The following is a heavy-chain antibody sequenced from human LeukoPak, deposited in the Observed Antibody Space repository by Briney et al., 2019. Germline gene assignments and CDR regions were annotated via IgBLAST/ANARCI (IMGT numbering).Heavy chain of an antibody. CDR2: VYYSGST. CDR3: ARWFGRFLDH. J-gene: IGHJ4*02. D-gene: IGHD3-10*01. V-gene: IGHV4-59*01. CDR1: GGSISSYY. Sequence: PLETLSLTCTASGGSISSYYWSWIRQPPGKGLEWIGYVYYSGSTNYNPSLKGRVTMSVDTSKNQFSLKLNSVTAADTAVYYCARWFGRFLDHWGQGTLVTVFS.